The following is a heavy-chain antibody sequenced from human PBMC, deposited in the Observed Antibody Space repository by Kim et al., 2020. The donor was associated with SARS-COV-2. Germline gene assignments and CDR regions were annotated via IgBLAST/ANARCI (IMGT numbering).Heavy chain of an antibody. CDR2: IAYGGSNK. CDR3: ARDLRFWSGYPDYGMDV. V-gene: IGHV3-30-3*01. CDR1: GFTVSSYA. J-gene: IGHJ6*01. Sequence: GGSLRLSCAASGFTVSSYAMHWVRQAPGKGLEWVAGIAYGGSNKYYTDSVKGRFTISRDNSKNTLYLQMKSLRAEDTAVYYCARDLRFWSGYPDYGMDV. D-gene: IGHD3-3*01.